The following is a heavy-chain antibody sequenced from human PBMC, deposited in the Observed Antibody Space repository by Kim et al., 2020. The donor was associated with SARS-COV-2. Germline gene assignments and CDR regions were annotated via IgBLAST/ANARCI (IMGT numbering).Heavy chain of an antibody. CDR1: GYSFTSYW. J-gene: IGHJ4*02. Sequence: GESLKISCKGSGYSFTSYWIGWVRQMPGKGLEWMGIIYPGDSDTRYSPSFQGQVTISADKSISTAYLQWSSLKASDTAMYYCARIGYCSSTSCYAVKYWGQGTLVTVSS. CDR2: IYPGDSDT. CDR3: ARIGYCSSTSCYAVKY. D-gene: IGHD2-2*01. V-gene: IGHV5-51*01.